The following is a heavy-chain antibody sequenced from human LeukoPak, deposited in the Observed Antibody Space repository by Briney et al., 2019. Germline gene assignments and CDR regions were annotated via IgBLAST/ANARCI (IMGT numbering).Heavy chain of an antibody. J-gene: IGHJ5*02. CDR2: MNPNSGNT. CDR3: ARGGELLGDNWFDP. V-gene: IGHV1-8*01. CDR1: GYTFTSYD. D-gene: IGHD3-16*01. Sequence: GASVKVSCKASGYTFTSYDINWVRQATGQGLEWMGWMNPNSGNTGNAQKFQGRVTMTRNTSISTAYMELSSLRSEDTAVYYCARGGELLGDNWFDPWGQGTLVTVSS.